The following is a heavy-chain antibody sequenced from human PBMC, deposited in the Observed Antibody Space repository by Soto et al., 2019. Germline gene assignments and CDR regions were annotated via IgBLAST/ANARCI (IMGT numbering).Heavy chain of an antibody. CDR3: ARGEGNSYYAYHFDT. CDR2: ISNSGIS. J-gene: IGHJ4*02. CDR1: GDSVTSVNYF. V-gene: IGHV4-61*01. D-gene: IGHD2-21*01. Sequence: SETLSLTCAVSGDSVTSVNYFWTWVRQPPGGGLEWIGYISNSGISKYNPSLKSRVAMSQDTSKNQFSLNLHSVTAADTAVYFSARGEGNSYYAYHFDTWGQGALVTVSS.